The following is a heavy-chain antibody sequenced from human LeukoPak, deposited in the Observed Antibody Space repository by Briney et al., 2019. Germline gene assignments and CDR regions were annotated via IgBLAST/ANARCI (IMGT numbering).Heavy chain of an antibody. D-gene: IGHD6-19*01. J-gene: IGHJ4*02. V-gene: IGHV3-7*01. CDR3: ARWGQWLRQGNDY. Sequence: GGSLRLSCAASGFTFSDYWMNWVRQAPGKGLEWVANIKEDGSEKYYVDSVKGRFTISRDNAENSLYLQMNSLGAEDTAVYYCARWGQWLRQGNDYWGQGTLVTVSS. CDR1: GFTFSDYW. CDR2: IKEDGSEK.